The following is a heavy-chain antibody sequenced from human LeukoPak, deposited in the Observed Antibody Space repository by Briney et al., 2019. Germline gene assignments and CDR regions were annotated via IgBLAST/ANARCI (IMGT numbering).Heavy chain of an antibody. CDR3: ARHSSSWYPDY. CDR1: GDSISSYY. Sequence: SETLSLTCSVSGDSISSYYWSWIRQPPGKGLEWIGYIYYTGSTNYNPSLKSRVTISVDTSKNQFSLQLSSVTATDTAVYFCARHSSSWYPDYWGQGTLVTVSS. V-gene: IGHV4-59*08. J-gene: IGHJ4*02. D-gene: IGHD6-13*01. CDR2: IYYTGST.